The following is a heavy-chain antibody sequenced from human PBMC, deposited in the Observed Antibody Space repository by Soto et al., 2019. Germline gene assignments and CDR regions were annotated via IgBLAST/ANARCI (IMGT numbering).Heavy chain of an antibody. CDR1: GGSISSSNW. CDR2: IYHSGST. CDR3: AGVPSMVRAVIFDY. V-gene: IGHV4-4*02. Sequence: PSETLSLTCAVSGGSISSSNWWSWVRQPPGKGLEWIGEIYHSGSTNYNPALKSRVTISIDKSKNQFSLHVNSVTAADTAVYYCAGVPSMVRAVIFDYWGQGTLVTVSS. J-gene: IGHJ4*02. D-gene: IGHD3-10*01.